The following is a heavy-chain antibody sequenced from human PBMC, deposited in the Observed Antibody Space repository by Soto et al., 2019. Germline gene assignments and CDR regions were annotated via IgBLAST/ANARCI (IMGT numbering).Heavy chain of an antibody. D-gene: IGHD5-12*01. CDR2: IYSSGST. CDR1: DGSVSSGSYY. V-gene: IGHV4-61*01. Sequence: TLSLTCTVSDGSVSSGSYYWTWMRQPPGKGLEWIGYIYSSGSTLYNPSLKSRVIISADTSMNQSSLKLSSVTAADTAVYYCARDSLALFDSWGQGTLVTVSS. J-gene: IGHJ4*02. CDR3: ARDSLALFDS.